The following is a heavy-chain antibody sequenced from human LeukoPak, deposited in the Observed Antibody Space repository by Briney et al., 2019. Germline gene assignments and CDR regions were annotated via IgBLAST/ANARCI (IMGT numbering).Heavy chain of an antibody. J-gene: IGHJ4*02. Sequence: SETLSLTCTVSGGSISSSSYYWGWIRQPPGKGLEWIGSIYYSGSTYYNPSLKSRVTISVDTSKNQFSLKLSSVTAADTAVYYCASTYSGSYYPFDYWGQGTLVTVSS. CDR2: IYYSGST. CDR3: ASTYSGSYYPFDY. D-gene: IGHD1-26*01. V-gene: IGHV4-39*01. CDR1: GGSISSSSYY.